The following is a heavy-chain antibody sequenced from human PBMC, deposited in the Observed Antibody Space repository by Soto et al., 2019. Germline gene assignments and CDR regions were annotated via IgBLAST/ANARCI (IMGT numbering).Heavy chain of an antibody. CDR3: ARAAYYYYSSGPSPAYYFYY. CDR1: GGSISSYY. J-gene: IGHJ4*02. V-gene: IGHV4-59*01. D-gene: IGHD3-22*01. Sequence: PSETLSLTCTVSGGSISSYYWSWIRQPPGKGLDWIGYIYYSGSTNYNPSLKSRVTISVDTSKNQFSLKLSSVTAADTAVYYCARAAYYYYSSGPSPAYYFYYWGQGTLVPVSS. CDR2: IYYSGST.